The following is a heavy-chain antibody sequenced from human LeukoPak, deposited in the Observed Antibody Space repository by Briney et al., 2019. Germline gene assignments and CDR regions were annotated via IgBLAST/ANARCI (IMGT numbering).Heavy chain of an antibody. Sequence: ASVKVSCKASGDTFTSYYMHWVRQAPGQGLEWMGLINPSGGSTSYAQKFQGRVTMTRDTSTSTVYMELSSLRSEDTAVYYCARSLGITMVRGGDFDYWGQGTLVTVSS. CDR1: GDTFTSYY. CDR2: INPSGGST. V-gene: IGHV1-46*01. CDR3: ARSLGITMVRGGDFDY. J-gene: IGHJ4*02. D-gene: IGHD3-10*01.